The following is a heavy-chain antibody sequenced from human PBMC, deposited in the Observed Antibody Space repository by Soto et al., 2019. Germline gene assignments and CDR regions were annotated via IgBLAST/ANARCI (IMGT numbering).Heavy chain of an antibody. D-gene: IGHD1-26*01. CDR1: GFNFSTYW. J-gene: IGHJ4*02. V-gene: IGHV3-74*01. CDR3: TRDGGGRYYGGFDN. CDR2: INSDGTIT. Sequence: EVQLVESGGDLVQPGGSLRLSCATSGFNFSTYWVHWVRQVPGKGMVWVSRINSDGTITDYADSVKGRFTISRDNAKKTLYLEMNTLRADDTAVYYCTRDGGGRYYGGFDNWGQGTLVTVSS.